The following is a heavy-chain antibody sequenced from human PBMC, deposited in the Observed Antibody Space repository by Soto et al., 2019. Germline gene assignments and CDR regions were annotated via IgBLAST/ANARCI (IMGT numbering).Heavy chain of an antibody. CDR1: GGTFSSYA. D-gene: IGHD2-21*02. Sequence: QVQLVQSGAEVKKPGSSVKVSCKASGGTFSSYAISWVRQAPGQGLEWMGGIIPIFGTVNYAQKFQGRVTITADESTSTAYMELSSLRSEDTAVYYCATGGGVTASYYYYYGMDVWGQGTTVTVSS. J-gene: IGHJ6*02. CDR2: IIPIFGTV. CDR3: ATGGGVTASYYYYYGMDV. V-gene: IGHV1-69*01.